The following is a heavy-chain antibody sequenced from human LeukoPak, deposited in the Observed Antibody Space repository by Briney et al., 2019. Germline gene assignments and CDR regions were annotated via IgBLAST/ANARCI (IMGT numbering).Heavy chain of an antibody. V-gene: IGHV1-69*04. CDR2: IIPILGIA. D-gene: IGHD3-9*01. CDR3: ARGIRYFDGIYGMDV. CDR1: GGTFSSYA. Sequence: GASVKVSCKASGGTFSSYAISWVRQAPGQGLEWMGRIIPILGIANYAQKFQGRVTITADKSTSTAYMELSSLRSEDTAVYYCARGIRYFDGIYGMDVWGQGTTVTVSS. J-gene: IGHJ6*02.